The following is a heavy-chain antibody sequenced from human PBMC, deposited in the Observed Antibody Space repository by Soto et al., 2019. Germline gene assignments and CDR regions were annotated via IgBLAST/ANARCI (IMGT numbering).Heavy chain of an antibody. J-gene: IGHJ6*03. CDR2: ISAYNGNT. V-gene: IGHV1-18*01. CDR3: ARDTEIVVVVAATKYYYYMDV. D-gene: IGHD2-15*01. CDR1: GYTFTSYG. Sequence: SCKASGYTFTSYGISWVRQAPGQGLEWMGWISAYNGNTNYAQKLQSRVTMTTDTSTSTAYMELRSLRSDDTAVYYCARDTEIVVVVAATKYYYYMDVWGKGTTVTVSS.